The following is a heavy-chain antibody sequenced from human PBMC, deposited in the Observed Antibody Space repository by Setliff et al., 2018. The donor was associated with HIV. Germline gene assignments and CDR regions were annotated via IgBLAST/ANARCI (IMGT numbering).Heavy chain of an antibody. D-gene: IGHD3-10*01. CDR1: GISFGNHW. V-gene: IGHV3-74*01. CDR2: INADGSTI. Sequence: GGSLRLSCGASGISFGNHWMYWVRQAPGKGLVWVSRINADGSTIDYADSVKGRFTISRDNAKNSLYLQMNSLRTEDKALYYCARDFSGLLHDQIDAFNIWGQGTMVTVSS. CDR3: ARDFSGLLHDQIDAFNI. J-gene: IGHJ3*02.